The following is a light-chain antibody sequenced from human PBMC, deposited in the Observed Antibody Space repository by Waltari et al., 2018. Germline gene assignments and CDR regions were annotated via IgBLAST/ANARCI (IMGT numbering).Light chain of an antibody. Sequence: EVVLTQSPATLSLSPGERATLSCRASQSVSIYLAWYQQKPGQAPRLLIYGDSNRATGIPARFSGSGSWTDFTLTINSLEPEDFAVYYCQQRSIWPPLTFGGGTKVEIK. CDR1: QSVSIY. V-gene: IGKV3-11*01. CDR3: QQRSIWPPLT. CDR2: GDS. J-gene: IGKJ4*01.